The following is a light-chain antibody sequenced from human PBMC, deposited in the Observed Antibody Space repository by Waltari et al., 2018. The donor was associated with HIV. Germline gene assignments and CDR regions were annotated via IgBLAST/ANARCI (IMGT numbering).Light chain of an antibody. CDR2: GNT. J-gene: IGLJ1*01. Sequence: AAGQRLTISCTGSSSNIGADYDVHWYQHLPGTAPKVIIYGNTNRPSGVPDRFSGSKSGTSASLVITGLQAEDEADYYCQSYDNSLSGTYVFGGGTKVNVL. V-gene: IGLV1-40*01. CDR3: QSYDNSLSGTYV. CDR1: SSNIGADYD.